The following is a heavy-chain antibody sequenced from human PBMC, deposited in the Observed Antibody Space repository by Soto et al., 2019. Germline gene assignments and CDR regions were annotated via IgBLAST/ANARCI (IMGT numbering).Heavy chain of an antibody. J-gene: IGHJ6*02. V-gene: IGHV1-2*02. CDR3: ARVLMVRGVIMAGYYGMDV. D-gene: IGHD3-10*01. Sequence: KVSCKASGYTFTGYYMHWVRQAPGQGLEWMGWINPNSGGTNYAQKFQGRVTMTRDTSISTAYMELSRLRSDDTAVYYCARVLMVRGVIMAGYYGMDVWGQGTTVTVS. CDR2: INPNSGGT. CDR1: GYTFTGYY.